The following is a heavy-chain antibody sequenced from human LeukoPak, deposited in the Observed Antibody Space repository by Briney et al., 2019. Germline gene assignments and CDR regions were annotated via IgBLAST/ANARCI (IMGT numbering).Heavy chain of an antibody. J-gene: IGHJ4*02. Sequence: SETLSLTCAVYGGSFIGYYWSWIRQPPGKGLEWIGEINHSGSTNYNPSLKSRVTISVDTSKNQFSLKLSSVTAADTAVYYCARDDDAQGDWGQGTLVTVSS. D-gene: IGHD1-1*01. CDR3: ARDDDAQGD. CDR1: GGSFIGYY. CDR2: INHSGST. V-gene: IGHV4-34*01.